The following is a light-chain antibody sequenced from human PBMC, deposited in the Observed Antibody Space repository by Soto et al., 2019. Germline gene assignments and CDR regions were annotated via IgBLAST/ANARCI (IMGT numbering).Light chain of an antibody. CDR1: SSDVGRYNF. Sequence: QSALTQPRSVSGSPGQSVTISCTGTSSDVGRYNFVSWYQEHPGKAPKVMINDVNKRPSGVPDRFSGSKSGNTASLTISGLQADDEADYYCCSYAGSYTGVFGGGTKLTVL. CDR3: CSYAGSYTGV. V-gene: IGLV2-11*01. J-gene: IGLJ3*02. CDR2: DVN.